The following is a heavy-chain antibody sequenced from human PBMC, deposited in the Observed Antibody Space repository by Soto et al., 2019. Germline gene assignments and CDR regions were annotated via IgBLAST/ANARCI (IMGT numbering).Heavy chain of an antibody. J-gene: IGHJ4*02. D-gene: IGHD4-17*01. Sequence: EVQLVESGGGLVQPGGSLTLSCAASGFTLSRYWMNWVRQAPGKGLEWVATIKPDGTEKSYVDSVKDRFTISRDNAKNSLYLQMNRLRAEDTGVYFCAKGGLRDFDFWGQGALVTVSS. CDR2: IKPDGTEK. CDR1: GFTLSRYW. CDR3: AKGGLRDFDF. V-gene: IGHV3-7*05.